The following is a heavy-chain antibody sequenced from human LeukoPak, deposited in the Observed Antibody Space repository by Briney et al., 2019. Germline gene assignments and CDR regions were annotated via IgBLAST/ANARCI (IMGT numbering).Heavy chain of an antibody. V-gene: IGHV3-23*01. D-gene: IGHD3-10*01. CDR3: AKDTGYYAHPPDFDY. Sequence: PGGSLRLSCAASGFTFSSYAMSWVRQAPGKGLEWVSAISGSGGSTHYADSVKGRFTISRDNSKNTLYLQMNSLRAEDTAVYYCAKDTGYYAHPPDFDYWGQGTLVTVSS. J-gene: IGHJ4*02. CDR1: GFTFSSYA. CDR2: ISGSGGST.